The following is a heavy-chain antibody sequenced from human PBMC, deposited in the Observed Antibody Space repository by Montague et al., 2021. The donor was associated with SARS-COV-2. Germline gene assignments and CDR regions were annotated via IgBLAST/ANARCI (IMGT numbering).Heavy chain of an antibody. Sequence: PPLVKPTQTLTLTCTFSGFSLNTSGMCVSWICQPPGKALEWLALIDWDEDQYYSTSLKTRLTISKDTSKNQVVLTMTNMDPIDTATYYCARSYGDYRDSYFDYWGQGTLVTVSS. CDR3: ARSYGDYRDSYFDY. V-gene: IGHV2-70*01. CDR1: GFSLNTSGMC. CDR2: IDWDEDQ. D-gene: IGHD4-17*01. J-gene: IGHJ4*02.